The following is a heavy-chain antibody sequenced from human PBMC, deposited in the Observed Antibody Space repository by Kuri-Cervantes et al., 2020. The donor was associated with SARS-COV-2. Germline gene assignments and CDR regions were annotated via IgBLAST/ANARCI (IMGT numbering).Heavy chain of an antibody. CDR3: ARGSPEYWFDP. CDR2: IYYSGST. J-gene: IGHJ5*02. Sequence: ESLKISCTVSGGSISSSSYYWGWIRQLPGKGLEWIGSIYYSGSTYYNPSFKSRVTISVDTSKNQFSLKLSSVTAADTAVYYCARGSPEYWFDPWGQGTLVTVSS. V-gene: IGHV4-39*07. CDR1: GGSISSSSYY.